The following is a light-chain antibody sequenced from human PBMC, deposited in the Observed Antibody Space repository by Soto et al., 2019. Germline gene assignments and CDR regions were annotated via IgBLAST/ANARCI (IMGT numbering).Light chain of an antibody. Sequence: DIQMTQSPSSLSASVGDRVTITCRASQNIIFYLNWYQQRPGKAPKLLIYATSTLQTGLPSRFSGSGSGTEFTLTISSLQPEDVATYYCQNYNSGSITFGQGTRLEIK. V-gene: IGKV1-27*01. CDR2: ATS. CDR1: QNIIFY. CDR3: QNYNSGSIT. J-gene: IGKJ5*01.